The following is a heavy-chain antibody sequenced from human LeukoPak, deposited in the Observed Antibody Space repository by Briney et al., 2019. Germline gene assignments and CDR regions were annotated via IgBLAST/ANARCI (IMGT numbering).Heavy chain of an antibody. CDR1: GGSISSGDYY. CDR2: IYSSGST. D-gene: IGHD6-13*01. CDR3: ARHQSSSWYGQPLYYFDY. Sequence: SETLSLTCTVSGGSISSGDYYWGWIRQPAGKGLEWIGRIYSSGSTYYNPSLKSRVTISVDTSKNQFSLKLSSVTAADTAVYYCARHQSSSWYGQPLYYFDYWGQGTLVTVSS. V-gene: IGHV4-61*02. J-gene: IGHJ4*02.